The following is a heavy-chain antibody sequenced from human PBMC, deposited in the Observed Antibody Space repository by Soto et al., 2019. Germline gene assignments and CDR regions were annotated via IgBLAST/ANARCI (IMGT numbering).Heavy chain of an antibody. CDR2: IYHSGST. CDR3: ARTNGHYYYGMDV. V-gene: IGHV4-38-2*01. J-gene: IGHJ6*02. CDR1: GYSISSGYY. Sequence: SETLSLTCAVSGYSISSGYYWGCIRQPPGKGLEWIGSIYHSGSTYYNPSLKSRVTISVDTSKNQLSLKLSSVTAADTAVYYCARTNGHYYYGMDVWGQGTTVTVSS. D-gene: IGHD2-8*01.